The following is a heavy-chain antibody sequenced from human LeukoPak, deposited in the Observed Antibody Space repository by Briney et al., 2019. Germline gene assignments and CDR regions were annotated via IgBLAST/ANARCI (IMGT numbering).Heavy chain of an antibody. J-gene: IGHJ4*02. CDR3: AQKGGTDH. CDR1: GFTFSSYA. D-gene: IGHD2-15*01. V-gene: IGHV3-48*02. Sequence: GGSLRPSCTASGFTFSSYAMSWVRQAPGKGLEWISYISSSSSAIYYADSVKGRFTISRDNAKNSLYLQMSSLRDEDTAVYYCAQKGGTDHWGQGTLVTVSS. CDR2: ISSSSSAI.